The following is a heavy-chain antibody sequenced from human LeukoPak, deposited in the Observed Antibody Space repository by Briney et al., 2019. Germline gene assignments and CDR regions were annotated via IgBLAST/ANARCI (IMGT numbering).Heavy chain of an antibody. CDR3: ARSNQADDY. V-gene: IGHV3-74*01. CDR1: GFTFSSYW. Sequence: QTGGSLRLSCAVSGFTFSSYWMHWVRQVPGKGLVWVARINPGGSSITYADSVKGRFTISRDNAKNTLYLQMDSLRAEDTGVYYCARSNQADDYWGQGTLVTVSS. CDR2: INPGGSSI. D-gene: IGHD1-14*01. J-gene: IGHJ4*02.